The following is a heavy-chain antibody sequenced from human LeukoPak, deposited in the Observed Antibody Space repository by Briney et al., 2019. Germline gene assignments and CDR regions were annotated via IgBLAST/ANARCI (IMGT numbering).Heavy chain of an antibody. D-gene: IGHD3-10*01. CDR1: GYTFTGYY. J-gene: IGHJ5*02. Sequence: ASVKVSCKASGYTFTGYYMHWVRQAPGQGLEWMGRINPNSGGTNYAQKFQGRVTMTRDTSISTAYMELSRLRSDDTAVYYCARADSGSYHNWFDPWGQGTLVTVSS. CDR3: ARADSGSYHNWFDP. V-gene: IGHV1-2*06. CDR2: INPNSGGT.